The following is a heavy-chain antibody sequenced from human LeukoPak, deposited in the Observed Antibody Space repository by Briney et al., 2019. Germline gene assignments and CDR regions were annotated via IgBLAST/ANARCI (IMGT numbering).Heavy chain of an antibody. CDR2: INHGGST. V-gene: IGHV4-34*01. D-gene: IGHD1-1*01. CDR3: ARGPTDFDY. Sequence: SETLSLTCAVYGGSFSGYYWSWIRQPPGKGLEWIGEINHGGSTNYNPSLKSRVTISVDTSKNQFSLKLSSVTAADTAVYYCARGPTDFDYWGQGTLVTVSS. J-gene: IGHJ4*02. CDR1: GGSFSGYY.